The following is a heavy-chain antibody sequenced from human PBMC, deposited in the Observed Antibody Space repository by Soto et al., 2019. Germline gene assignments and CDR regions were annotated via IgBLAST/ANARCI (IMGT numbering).Heavy chain of an antibody. CDR1: GDSTVYGSSISTGGYY. CDR2: IYYNGEA. Sequence: QVQLQESGPGVVKASQTLSLTCTVTGDSTVYGSSISTGGYYWGWTRQHPGRGLEWIGYIYYNGEACYNPSLESRNSMSSDKSENQFSLRIPAVTAMDTAVYYCARSRVGASSPPGFWGHGRQVTVSP. V-gene: IGHV4-31*03. D-gene: IGHD1-26*01. CDR3: ARSRVGASSPPGF. J-gene: IGHJ4*01.